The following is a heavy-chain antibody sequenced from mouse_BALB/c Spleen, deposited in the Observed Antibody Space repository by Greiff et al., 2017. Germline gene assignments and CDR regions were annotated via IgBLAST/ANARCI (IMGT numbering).Heavy chain of an antibody. CDR1: GFTFSSYG. V-gene: IGHV5-6*01. D-gene: IGHD1-1*01. CDR2: ISSGGSYT. J-gene: IGHJ3*01. Sequence: EVQVVESGGDLVKPGGSLKLSCAASGFTFSSYGMSWVRQTPDKRLEWVATISSGGSYTYYPDSVKGRFTISRDNAKNTLYLQMSSLKSEDTAMYYCASDYGSRGFAYWGQGTLVTVSA. CDR3: ASDYGSRGFAY.